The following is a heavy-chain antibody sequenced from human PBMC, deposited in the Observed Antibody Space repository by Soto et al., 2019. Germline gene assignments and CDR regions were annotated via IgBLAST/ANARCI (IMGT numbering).Heavy chain of an antibody. CDR3: ARMDTARADPHFDY. CDR2: ISAYNGNT. D-gene: IGHD5-18*01. J-gene: IGHJ4*02. V-gene: IGHV1-18*01. Sequence: QVQLVQSRGELKKPGASVRVSCKTSGYSFGFYGMAWVRQAPGQGLEWVGWISAYNGNTKFPQKYQGKVTLTTDTSTTTAYMELRSLTYEDTAVYYCARMDTARADPHFDYWGPGTLVSVSS. CDR1: GYSFGFYG.